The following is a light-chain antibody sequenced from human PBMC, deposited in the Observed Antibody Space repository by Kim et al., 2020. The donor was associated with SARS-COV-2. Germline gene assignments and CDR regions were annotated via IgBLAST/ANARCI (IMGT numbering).Light chain of an antibody. V-gene: IGKV1-39*01. CDR1: QSITNY. CDR2: ASS. Sequence: DIQLTQSPSSLSAYVGDRVTIACRSSQSITNYLNWYQQRPGKAPKLLIYASSTLQRGVPSRFSGSGSGTDFTLTISSLQPEDFATYYCQQSHTAPLLSFGGGTKVDIK. CDR3: QQSHTAPLLS. J-gene: IGKJ4*01.